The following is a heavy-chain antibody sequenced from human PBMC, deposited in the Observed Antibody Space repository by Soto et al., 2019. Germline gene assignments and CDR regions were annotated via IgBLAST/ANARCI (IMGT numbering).Heavy chain of an antibody. Sequence: EVQVLESGGGLVQPGGSLRLSCEASGITFSNYMMTWIRQAPGKGLEWVSTITAGGDGTYYADSAKGRFTMSRETSKNTLYLQMNSLRAEDTAVYYCAPHVYCSGGSCQYDAFAIRGQGTMVTVSS. D-gene: IGHD2-15*01. V-gene: IGHV3-23*01. J-gene: IGHJ3*02. CDR2: ITAGGDGT. CDR1: GITFSNYM. CDR3: APHVYCSGGSCQYDAFAI.